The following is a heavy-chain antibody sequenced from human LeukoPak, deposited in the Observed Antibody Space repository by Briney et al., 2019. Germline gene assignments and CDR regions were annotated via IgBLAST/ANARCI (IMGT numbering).Heavy chain of an antibody. D-gene: IGHD3-10*01. Sequence: GQSLHISCKGSEYSFTNYWIGWVRQMPGKGLEWMGIIYPGDSDTRYSPSFQGQVTISADKSISTAYLQWSSLKASDTAMYFCATYAGSYSRYFQHWDQGTLATVTS. CDR3: ATYAGSYSRYFQH. J-gene: IGHJ1*01. CDR1: EYSFTNYW. CDR2: IYPGDSDT. V-gene: IGHV5-51*01.